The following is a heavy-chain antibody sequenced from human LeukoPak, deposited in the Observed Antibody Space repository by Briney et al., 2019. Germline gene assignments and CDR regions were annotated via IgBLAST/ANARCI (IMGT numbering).Heavy chain of an antibody. Sequence: GGSLRLSCAASEFSVGSNYMTWVRQAPGKGLEWVSLIYSGGSTYYADSVKGRFTISRDNSKNTLYLQMNSLTGEDTAVYHCAKEKWHDSSGYYPDSWGQGTLVTVSS. J-gene: IGHJ4*02. D-gene: IGHD3-22*01. CDR1: EFSVGSNY. CDR2: IYSGGST. CDR3: AKEKWHDSSGYYPDS. V-gene: IGHV3-66*01.